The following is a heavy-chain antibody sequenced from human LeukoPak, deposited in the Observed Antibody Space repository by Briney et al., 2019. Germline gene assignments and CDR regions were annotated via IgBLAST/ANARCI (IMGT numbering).Heavy chain of an antibody. D-gene: IGHD3-22*01. J-gene: IGHJ4*02. CDR2: ISAYNGNT. CDR1: GYTFTSYG. CDR3: ASSRYYYDSSGYPPGDY. Sequence: ASVKVSCKASGYTFTSYGINWVRQAPGQGLEWMGWISAYNGNTNYAQKLQGRVTMTTDTSTSTAYMELRSLRSDDTAVYYCASSRYYYDSSGYPPGDYWGQGTLVTVSS. V-gene: IGHV1-18*01.